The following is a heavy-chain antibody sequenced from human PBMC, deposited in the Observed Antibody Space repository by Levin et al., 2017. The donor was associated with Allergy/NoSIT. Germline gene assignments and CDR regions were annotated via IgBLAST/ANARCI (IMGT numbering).Heavy chain of an antibody. J-gene: IGHJ5*02. CDR3: ARDQLRGNEQQLVPSWFDP. D-gene: IGHD6-13*01. V-gene: IGHV4-4*07. Sequence: PSETLSLTCTVSGGSISSYYWSWIRQPAGKGLEWIGRIYTSGSTNYNPSLKSRVTMSVDTSKNQFSLKLSSVTAADTAVYYCARDQLRGNEQQLVPSWFDPWGQGTLVTVSS. CDR2: IYTSGST. CDR1: GGSISSYY.